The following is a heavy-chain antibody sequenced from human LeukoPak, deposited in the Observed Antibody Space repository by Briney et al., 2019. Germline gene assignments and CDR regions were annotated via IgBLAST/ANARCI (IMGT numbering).Heavy chain of an antibody. CDR2: IRGSGGNT. Sequence: GGSLRLSCAASEFSVGSNYMTWVRQAPGKGLEWVSLIRGSGGNTYYADSVKGRFTMSRDNSKNTLYLQLNSLRAEDTAVYYCAKGPKQQLVGSRGHYFDYWGQGTLVTVSS. V-gene: IGHV3-23*01. J-gene: IGHJ4*02. CDR1: EFSVGSNY. CDR3: AKGPKQQLVGSRGHYFDY. D-gene: IGHD6-13*01.